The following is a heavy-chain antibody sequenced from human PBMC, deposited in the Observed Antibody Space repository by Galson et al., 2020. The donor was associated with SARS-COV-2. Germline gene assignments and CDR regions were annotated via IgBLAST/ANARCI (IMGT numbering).Heavy chain of an antibody. V-gene: IGHV4-38-2*02. CDR3: ARGGRITMVRGAVDY. D-gene: IGHD3-10*01. CDR1: GYSISSGYY. Sequence: SETLSLTCTVSGYSISSGYYWGWIRQPPGKGLEWIGSIYHSGSTYYNPSLKSRVTISVDTSKNQFSLKLSSVTAADTAVYYCARGGRITMVRGAVDYWGQGTLVTVSS. CDR2: IYHSGST. J-gene: IGHJ4*02.